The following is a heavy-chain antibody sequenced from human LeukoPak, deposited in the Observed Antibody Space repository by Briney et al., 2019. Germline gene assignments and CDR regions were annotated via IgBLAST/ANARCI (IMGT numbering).Heavy chain of an antibody. D-gene: IGHD4-17*01. CDR3: ARDLGGDYQVNGWFDP. CDR2: IIPIFGTA. V-gene: IGHV1-69*13. J-gene: IGHJ5*02. Sequence: ASVKVSCKASGGTFSSYAISWVRQAPGQGLEWMGGIIPIFGTANYAQKFQGRVTITADESTSTAYMELGSLRSEDTAVYYCARDLGGDYQVNGWFDPWGQGTLVTVSS. CDR1: GGTFSSYA.